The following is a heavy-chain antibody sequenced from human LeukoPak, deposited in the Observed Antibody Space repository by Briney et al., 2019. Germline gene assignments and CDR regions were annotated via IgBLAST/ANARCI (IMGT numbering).Heavy chain of an antibody. CDR3: ARLQWYYYYMDV. J-gene: IGHJ6*03. V-gene: IGHV4-39*01. Sequence: SETLSLTCTVSGGSISSNSYYWGWIRQPPGKGLEWIGEINHSGSTNYNPSLKSRVTISVDTSKNQFSLKLSSVTAADTAVYYCARLQWYYYYMDVWGKGTTVTISS. CDR2: INHSGST. CDR1: GGSISSNSYY. D-gene: IGHD6-19*01.